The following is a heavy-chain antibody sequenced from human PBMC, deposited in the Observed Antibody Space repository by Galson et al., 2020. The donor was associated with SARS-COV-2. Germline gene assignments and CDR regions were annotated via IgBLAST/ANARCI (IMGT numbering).Heavy chain of an antibody. CDR2: IKSKTDGGTT. CDR1: GFTFSNAW. J-gene: IGHJ3*02. CDR3: TTERELLWFGTYAFDI. V-gene: IGHV3-15*01. Sequence: GESLKISCAASGFTFSNAWMSWVRQAPGKGLEWVGRIKSKTDGGTTDYAAPVKGRFTISRDDSKNTLYLQMNSLKTEDTAVYYCTTERELLWFGTYAFDIWGQGTMVTVSS. D-gene: IGHD3-10*01.